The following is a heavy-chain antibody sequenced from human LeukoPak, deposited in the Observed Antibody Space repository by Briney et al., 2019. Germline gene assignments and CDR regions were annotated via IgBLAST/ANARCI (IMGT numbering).Heavy chain of an antibody. CDR1: GFTVSSNY. D-gene: IGHD6-13*01. V-gene: IGHV3-53*01. CDR3: ARARGYSSSWYDLSATFDY. Sequence: GGSLRLSCAASGFTVSSNYMSWVRQAPGRGLEWVSVIYSGGSTYYADSVKGRFTISRDNSKNTLYLQMNSLRAEDTAVYYCARARGYSSSWYDLSATFDYWGQGTLVTVSS. J-gene: IGHJ4*02. CDR2: IYSGGST.